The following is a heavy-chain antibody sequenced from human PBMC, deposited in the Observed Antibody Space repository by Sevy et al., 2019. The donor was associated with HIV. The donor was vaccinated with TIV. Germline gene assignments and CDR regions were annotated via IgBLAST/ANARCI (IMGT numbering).Heavy chain of an antibody. J-gene: IGHJ4*02. V-gene: IGHV1-69*13. CDR1: GGTFSSYA. D-gene: IGHD1-26*01. CDR3: ARLSLVGATSNYFDY. Sequence: ASVKVSCKASGGTFSSYAISWVRQAPGQGLEWMGGIIPIFGTANYAQKFQGRVTITADESTSTAYMGLSSLRSEDTAVYYCARLSLVGATSNYFDYWGQGTLVTVSS. CDR2: IIPIFGTA.